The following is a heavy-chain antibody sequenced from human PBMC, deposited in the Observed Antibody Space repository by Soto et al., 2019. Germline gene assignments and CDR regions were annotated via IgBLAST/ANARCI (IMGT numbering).Heavy chain of an antibody. CDR3: AREGYSDTYSYYQTLDV. CDR2: IYYTGNA. D-gene: IGHD4-17*01. J-gene: IGHJ6*02. V-gene: IGHV4-61*01. CDR1: GDSLTSHSYY. Sequence: SETLSLTCTVSGDSLTSHSYYWTWVRQPPGKGLEWIGNIYYTGNANYNPSLTGRVTLSVDTSRNQFSLNLRSVTAADTAVYYCAREGYSDTYSYYQTLDVWGQGTTVTVSS.